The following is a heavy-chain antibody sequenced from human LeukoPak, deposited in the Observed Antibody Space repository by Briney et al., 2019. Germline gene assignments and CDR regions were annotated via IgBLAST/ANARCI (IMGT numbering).Heavy chain of an antibody. Sequence: ASVKVSCKASGYTFTSYAMHWVRQAPGQRLEWMGWINAGNGNTKYSQKFQGRVTITRDTSASTAYMELSSLRSEDTAVYYCARTVLKKGYYYYGMDVWGQGTTVTVSS. J-gene: IGHJ6*02. V-gene: IGHV1-3*01. CDR2: INAGNGNT. CDR3: ARTVLKKGYYYYGMDV. CDR1: GYTFTSYA. D-gene: IGHD2/OR15-2a*01.